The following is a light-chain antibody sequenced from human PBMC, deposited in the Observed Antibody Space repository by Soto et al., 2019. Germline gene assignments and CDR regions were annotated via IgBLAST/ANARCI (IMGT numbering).Light chain of an antibody. J-gene: IGKJ5*01. V-gene: IGKV3-11*01. CDR1: QSVSTY. CDR3: QQRSSWIT. Sequence: IVMTQSPATLSVSPGERSTLSCRASQSVSTYLAWYQQKPGQAPRLLIYDASNRATGIPARFSGSGSATDFTLTISSLEPEDFAVYYCQQRSSWITFGQGTRREIK. CDR2: DAS.